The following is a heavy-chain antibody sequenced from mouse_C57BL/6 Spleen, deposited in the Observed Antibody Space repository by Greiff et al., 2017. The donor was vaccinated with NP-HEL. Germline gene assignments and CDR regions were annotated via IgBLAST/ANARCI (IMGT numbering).Heavy chain of an antibody. CDR1: GFNIKDYY. CDR3: TPRYGSSSYWYFDV. J-gene: IGHJ1*03. V-gene: IGHV14-1*01. Sequence: VQLKESGAELVRPGASVKLSCTASGFNIKDYYMHWVKQRPEQGLEWIGRIDPEDGDTEYAPKFQGKATMTADTSSNTAYLQLRSLTAEDTAVYYCTPRYGSSSYWYFDVWGTGTTVTVSS. CDR2: IDPEDGDT. D-gene: IGHD1-1*01.